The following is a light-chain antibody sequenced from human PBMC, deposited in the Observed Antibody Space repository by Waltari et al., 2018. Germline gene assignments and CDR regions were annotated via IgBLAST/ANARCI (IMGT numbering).Light chain of an antibody. CDR1: SSNVGGYKF. J-gene: IGLJ2*01. Sequence: QSALTQPASVSGSPGQSITISCPGSSSNVGGYKFVSWYQQHPGKAPQLMIYGGSRRPSGVSNRLSGSKSGNTASLTIFGLRAEDEADYYCCSYAGSSPHVIFGGGTKLTVL. CDR2: GGS. V-gene: IGLV2-23*01. CDR3: CSYAGSSPHVI.